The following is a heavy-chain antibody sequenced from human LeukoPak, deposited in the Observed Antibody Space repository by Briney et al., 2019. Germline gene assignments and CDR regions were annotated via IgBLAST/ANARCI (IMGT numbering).Heavy chain of an antibody. V-gene: IGHV1-2*02. CDR1: RYTFTGYY. Sequence: ASVKVSCKASRYTFTGYYMHWVRQAPGQGLEWLGWINPNSGDTNYAQKLQGRVTVTRDTSISTAYMELSRLRSDDTALYYCARDRSGHIYGRFDSWGQGALVTVSS. J-gene: IGHJ4*02. CDR3: ARDRSGHIYGRFDS. D-gene: IGHD5-18*01. CDR2: INPNSGDT.